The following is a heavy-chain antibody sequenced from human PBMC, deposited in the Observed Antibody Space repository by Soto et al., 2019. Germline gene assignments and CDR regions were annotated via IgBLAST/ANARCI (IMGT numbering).Heavy chain of an antibody. CDR1: GFTFSSYS. Sequence: LRLSWAASGFTFSSYSMNWVRQAPGKGLEWVSSISSSSSYIYYADSVKGRFTISRDNAKNSLYLQMNSLRAEDTAVYYCARGLEYQLLSDLWGQGTLVTVSS. CDR3: ARGLEYQLLSDL. CDR2: ISSSSSYI. V-gene: IGHV3-21*01. D-gene: IGHD2-2*01. J-gene: IGHJ5*02.